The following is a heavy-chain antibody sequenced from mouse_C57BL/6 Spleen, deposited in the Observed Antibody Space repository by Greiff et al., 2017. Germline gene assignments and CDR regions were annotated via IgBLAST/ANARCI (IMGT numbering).Heavy chain of an antibody. Sequence: QVQLQQSGAELVRPGASVTLSCKASGYTFTDYEMHWVKQTPVHGLEWIGAIDPETGGTAYNQKFKGKAILTADKSSSTAYMELRSLTSEDSAVYYCTDGDDWYFDVWGTGTTVTVST. CDR3: TDGDDWYFDV. D-gene: IGHD2-13*01. CDR2: IDPETGGT. J-gene: IGHJ1*03. CDR1: GYTFTDYE. V-gene: IGHV1-15*01.